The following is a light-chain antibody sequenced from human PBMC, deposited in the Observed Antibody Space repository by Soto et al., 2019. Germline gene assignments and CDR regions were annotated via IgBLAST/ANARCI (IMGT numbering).Light chain of an antibody. J-gene: IGKJ3*01. Sequence: EIVVTQSPGTLSLSPGERATLSCRASQSVRSNYLAWYHQKPGQAPRLLIYGASSRATDIPDRFSGSGSGTDFTLTISRLEPEDFAVYYCHQYGSSRTFGPGTKVDIK. CDR1: QSVRSNY. V-gene: IGKV3-20*01. CDR2: GAS. CDR3: HQYGSSRT.